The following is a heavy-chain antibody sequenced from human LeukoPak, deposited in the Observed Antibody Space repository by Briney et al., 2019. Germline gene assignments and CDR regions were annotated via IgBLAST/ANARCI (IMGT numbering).Heavy chain of an antibody. V-gene: IGHV4-4*07. J-gene: IGHJ3*02. CDR2: IYTSGST. CDR1: GGSISSYY. D-gene: IGHD3-22*01. Sequence: SETLSLTCTVSGGSISSYYWSWIRQPAGKGLEWIGRIYTSGSTNYNSSLKSRVTMSVDTSKNQFSLKLSSVTAADTAVYFCARGPYSYDSSGAFDIWGQGTMVTVSS. CDR3: ARGPYSYDSSGAFDI.